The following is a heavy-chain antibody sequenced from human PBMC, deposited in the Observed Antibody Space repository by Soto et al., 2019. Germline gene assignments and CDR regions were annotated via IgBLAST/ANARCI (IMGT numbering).Heavy chain of an antibody. Sequence: GGSLRLSCAASGFTFSGYSMNWFRQAPGKGLEWVSYIGDRGSTIYYADSVKGRFTISRDNAKNSVYLQMNSLRDEDTAVYYCARDLVRDAFDFWGQGTMVTVSS. CDR3: ARDLVRDAFDF. J-gene: IGHJ3*01. CDR1: GFTFSGYS. D-gene: IGHD6-6*01. V-gene: IGHV3-48*02. CDR2: IGDRGSTI.